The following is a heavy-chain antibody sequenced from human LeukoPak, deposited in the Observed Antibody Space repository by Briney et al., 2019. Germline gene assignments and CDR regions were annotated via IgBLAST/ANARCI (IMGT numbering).Heavy chain of an antibody. CDR3: ARVGQQLVRLWYFDL. V-gene: IGHV3-11*01. CDR2: ISSSGSTI. Sequence: SGGSLRLSCAASGFTFSDYYMSWIRQAPGKGLEWVSYISSSGSTIYYADSVKGRFTISRDNAKDSLYLQMNSLRAEDTAVYYCARVGQQLVRLWYFDLWGRGALVTVSS. D-gene: IGHD6-13*01. CDR1: GFTFSDYY. J-gene: IGHJ2*01.